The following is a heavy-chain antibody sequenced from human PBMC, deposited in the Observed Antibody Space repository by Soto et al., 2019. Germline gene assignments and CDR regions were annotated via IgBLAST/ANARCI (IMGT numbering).Heavy chain of an antibody. D-gene: IGHD3-22*01. CDR2: IFGLGYT. CDR3: VREGDYSDNNGYPLFDY. J-gene: IGHJ4*02. V-gene: IGHV4-4*07. CDR1: GGSMTNYY. Sequence: QVQLQESGPRLVKPSETLSLTCTVSGGSMTNYYWAWIRQPAGKGLEWIGRIFGLGYTNYNPSLKSRVILSVDTSKSQFYLKLTSVTAADTAVYYCVREGDYSDNNGYPLFDYWGQGTLVSVSS.